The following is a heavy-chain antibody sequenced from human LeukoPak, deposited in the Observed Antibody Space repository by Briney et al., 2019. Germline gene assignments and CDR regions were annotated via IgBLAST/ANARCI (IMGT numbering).Heavy chain of an antibody. CDR1: GYTFTDFD. CDR3: ARAPSWNYNRYYYYYVDA. CDR2: MNPNSGNT. J-gene: IGHJ6*03. Sequence: ASVKVSCKTSGYTFTDFDINWVRQASGHGLEWMGWMNPNSGNTGYAQKFQGRVTITRNTSISTAYMELSSLRSEDTAVYYCARAPSWNYNRYYYYYVDAWGRGTTVTVSS. D-gene: IGHD1-7*01. V-gene: IGHV1-8*03.